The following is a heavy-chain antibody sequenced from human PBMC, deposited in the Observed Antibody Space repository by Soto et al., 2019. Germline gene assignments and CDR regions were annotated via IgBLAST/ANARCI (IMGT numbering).Heavy chain of an antibody. CDR2: ISADNGNG. Sequence: ASVKVSCKASGYTFSSYAIIWVRQAPGQGLEWMGWISADNGNGNYAQKFQGRVTMTTDTSTSTAYMEMRSLRSDDTAVYYCARDSSGSSAYSYWGQGTLVTVSS. J-gene: IGHJ4*02. CDR1: GYTFSSYA. D-gene: IGHD3-22*01. CDR3: ARDSSGSSAYSY. V-gene: IGHV1-18*01.